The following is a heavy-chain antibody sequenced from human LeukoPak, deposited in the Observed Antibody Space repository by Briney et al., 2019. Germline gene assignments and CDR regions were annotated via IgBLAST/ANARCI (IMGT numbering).Heavy chain of an antibody. V-gene: IGHV3-21*01. CDR3: ARGYCSSTSCYFIELEEGFDY. CDR2: ISSSSSYI. Sequence: GGSLRLSCAASGFTFSSYSMNWVRQAPGKGLEWVSSISSSSSYIYYADSVKGRFTISRDNAKNSLYLRMNSLRAEDTAVYYCARGYCSSTSCYFIELEEGFDYWGQGTLVTVSS. CDR1: GFTFSSYS. J-gene: IGHJ4*02. D-gene: IGHD2-2*01.